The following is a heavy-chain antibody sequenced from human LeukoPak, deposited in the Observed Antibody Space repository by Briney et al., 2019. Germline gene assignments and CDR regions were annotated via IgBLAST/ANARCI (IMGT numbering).Heavy chain of an antibody. CDR1: GFTFSGFS. CDR2: IKQDGSER. V-gene: IGHV3-7*01. D-gene: IGHD3-10*01. CDR3: ARAGSHWHYVY. Sequence: PGGSLRLSCAASGFTFSGFSMSWVRQSPTKGLEWVANIKQDGSERYYVDSVKGRFTISRDNAKKSLSLQMNKLRVEDTAVYYCARAGSHWHYVYWGQGTVVTVSS. J-gene: IGHJ4*02.